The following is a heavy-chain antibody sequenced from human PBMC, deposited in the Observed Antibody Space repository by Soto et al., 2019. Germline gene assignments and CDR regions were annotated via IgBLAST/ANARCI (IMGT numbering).Heavy chain of an antibody. D-gene: IGHD3-9*01. CDR2: ISSSSSTI. V-gene: IGHV3-48*02. CDR1: GVKFSSYS. CDR3: ARLSDYDILTGYPLRVRHFDY. J-gene: IGHJ4*02. Sequence: TGGSQRLCSAASGVKFSSYSMNWVRQAPGKGLEWVSYISSSSSTIYYADSVKGRFTISRDNAKNSLYLQMNSLRDEDTAVYYCARLSDYDILTGYPLRVRHFDYWGQRTLVIVSS.